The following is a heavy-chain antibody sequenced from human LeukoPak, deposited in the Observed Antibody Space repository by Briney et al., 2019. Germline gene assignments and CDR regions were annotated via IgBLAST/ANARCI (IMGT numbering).Heavy chain of an antibody. Sequence: GRSLRLSCAASGFIFSSHAMHWVRQAPGKGLEWVAVVWFDGSKKYYADSVKGRFTISRDNSKNTLYLQMNSLRAEDTAVYYCARDREIVPAYYFDYWGQGTPVIVSS. D-gene: IGHD3-10*01. CDR3: ARDREIVPAYYFDY. J-gene: IGHJ4*02. CDR1: GFIFSSHA. V-gene: IGHV3-33*01. CDR2: VWFDGSKK.